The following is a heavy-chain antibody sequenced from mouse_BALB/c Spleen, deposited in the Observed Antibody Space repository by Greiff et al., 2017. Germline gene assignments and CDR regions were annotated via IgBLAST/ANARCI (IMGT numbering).Heavy chain of an antibody. J-gene: IGHJ4*01. CDR3: ARGDIYDGYPLAMDY. D-gene: IGHD2-3*01. V-gene: IGHV1-7*01. CDR1: GYTFTSYW. CDR2: INPSTGYT. Sequence: VQLQQSGAELAKPGASVKMSCKASGYTFTSYWMHWVKQRPGQGLEWIGYINPSTGYTEYNQKFKDKATLTADKSSSTAYMQLSSLTSEDSAVYYCARGDIYDGYPLAMDYWGQGTSVTVSS.